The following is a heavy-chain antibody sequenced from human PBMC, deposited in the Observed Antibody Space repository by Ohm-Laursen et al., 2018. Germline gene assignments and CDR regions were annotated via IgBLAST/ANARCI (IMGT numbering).Heavy chain of an antibody. CDR1: GFTFSSYS. Sequence: SLRLSCAASGFTFSSYSMNWVRQAPGKGLEWVSYISSSSSTIYYADSVKGRFTISRDNSKNTLYLQMNSLRAEDTAVYYCASPLDDSSAYQFDYWGQGTLVTVSS. D-gene: IGHD3-22*01. CDR3: ASPLDDSSAYQFDY. J-gene: IGHJ4*02. CDR2: ISSSSSTI. V-gene: IGHV3-48*01.